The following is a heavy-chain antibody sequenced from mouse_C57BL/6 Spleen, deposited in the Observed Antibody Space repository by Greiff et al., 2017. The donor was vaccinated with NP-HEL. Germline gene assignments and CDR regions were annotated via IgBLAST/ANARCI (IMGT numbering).Heavy chain of an antibody. Sequence: EVQLQQSGPELVKPGASVKISCKASGYTFTDYYMNWVKQSHGKSLEWIGDINPNNGGTSYNQKFKGKATLTVDKSSSPAYMELRSLTSEDSAVYYCARVRYYAMDYWGQGTSVTVSS. V-gene: IGHV1-26*01. J-gene: IGHJ4*01. CDR3: ARVRYYAMDY. CDR1: GYTFTDYY. CDR2: INPNNGGT.